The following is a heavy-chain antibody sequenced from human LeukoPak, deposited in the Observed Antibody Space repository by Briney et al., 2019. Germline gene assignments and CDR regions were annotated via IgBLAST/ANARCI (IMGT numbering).Heavy chain of an antibody. V-gene: IGHV4-39*01. J-gene: IGHJ6*02. Sequence: SETLSLTCAVSGGSISSSSYYWGWIRQPPGKGLEWIGSIYYSGSTYYNPSLKSRVTISVDTSKNQFSLKLSSVTAADTAVYYCAIQGYSSSWTPRYYYYYGMDVWGQGTTVTVSS. CDR2: IYYSGST. D-gene: IGHD6-13*01. CDR1: GGSISSSSYY. CDR3: AIQGYSSSWTPRYYYYYGMDV.